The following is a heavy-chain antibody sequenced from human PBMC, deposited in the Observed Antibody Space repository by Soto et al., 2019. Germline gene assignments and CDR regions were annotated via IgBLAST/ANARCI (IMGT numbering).Heavy chain of an antibody. J-gene: IGHJ4*02. V-gene: IGHV3-30*03. CDR2: ISYDGGET. Sequence: GGSLRLSCAGSGFIFSNNGMHWVRQAPGKGLEWVAFISYDGGETFYADSVKGRFTISRDNPKSTLFLHMNSLKKEDTAVYYCAITSVADASFDYWGQGTLVTVSS. D-gene: IGHD5-12*01. CDR1: GFIFSNNG. CDR3: AITSVADASFDY.